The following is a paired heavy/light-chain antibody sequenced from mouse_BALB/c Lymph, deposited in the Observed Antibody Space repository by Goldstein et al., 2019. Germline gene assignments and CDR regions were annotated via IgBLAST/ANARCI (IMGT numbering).Heavy chain of an antibody. V-gene: IGHV5-9-3*01. D-gene: IGHD1-2*01. J-gene: IGHJ2*01. CDR3: ARQGLLRLFDY. CDR1: GFTFSSYA. CDR2: ISSGGSYT. Sequence: EVQLVESGGGLVKPGGSLKLSCAASGFTFSSYAMSWVRQTPEKRLEWVATISSGGSYTYYPDSVKGRFTISRDNAKNTLYLQMSSLRSEDTAMYYCARQGLLRLFDYWGQGTTLTVSS.
Light chain of an antibody. J-gene: IGKJ5*01. Sequence: DIVMTQSPSSLAMSVGQKVTMSCKSSQSLLNSSNQKNYLAWYQQKPGQSPKLLVYFASTRESGVPDRFIGSGSGTDFTLTISSVQAEDLADYFCQQHYSTPLTFGAGTKLELK. V-gene: IGKV8-24*01. CDR1: QSLLNSSNQKNY. CDR3: QQHYSTPLT. CDR2: FAS.